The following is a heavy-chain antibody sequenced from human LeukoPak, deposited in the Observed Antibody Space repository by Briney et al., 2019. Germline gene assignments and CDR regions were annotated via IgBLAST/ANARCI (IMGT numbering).Heavy chain of an antibody. J-gene: IGHJ4*02. V-gene: IGHV3-30*02. CDR1: GFTFSNYG. D-gene: IGHD1-14*01. CDR2: IRYDGNNK. Sequence: GGSLRLSCGASGFTFSNYGMLWVRQAPGKGLEWVAFIRYDGNNKLYADSMKGRFTISRDNSKNTLYLHINSLRAEDTAVYYCVKDNPLDYWGQGTPVIVSS. CDR3: VKDNPLDY.